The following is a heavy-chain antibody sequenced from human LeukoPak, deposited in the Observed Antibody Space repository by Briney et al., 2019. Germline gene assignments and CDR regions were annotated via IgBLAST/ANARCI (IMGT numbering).Heavy chain of an antibody. CDR1: GGSISSGGYY. CDR2: IYHSGST. Sequence: PSETLSLTCTVSGGSISSGGYYWSWIRQPPGKGLEWIGYIYHSGSTYYNPSLKSRVTISVDRSKNQFSLKLSSVTAADTAVYYCAREIGGGYFDYWGQGTLVTVSS. CDR3: AREIGGGYFDY. D-gene: IGHD3-16*01. V-gene: IGHV4-30-2*01. J-gene: IGHJ4*02.